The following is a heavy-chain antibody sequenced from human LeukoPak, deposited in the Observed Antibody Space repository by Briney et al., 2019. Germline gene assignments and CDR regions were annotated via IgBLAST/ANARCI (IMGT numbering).Heavy chain of an antibody. V-gene: IGHV3-21*01. CDR2: ISSSSSYI. J-gene: IGHJ4*02. Sequence: PGGSLRLSCAASGFTFSSYSMNWVRQTPGKGLEWVASISSSSSYIYYADSVKGRFTISRDNAKNSLYLQMNSLRAEDTAVYYCARPPRGGWNYADYWGQGTLATVSS. CDR1: GFTFSSYS. D-gene: IGHD1-7*01. CDR3: ARPPRGGWNYADY.